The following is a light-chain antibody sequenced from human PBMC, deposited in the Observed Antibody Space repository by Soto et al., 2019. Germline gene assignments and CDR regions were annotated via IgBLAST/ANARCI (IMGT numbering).Light chain of an antibody. CDR1: QSVSSNN. V-gene: IGKV3-20*01. CDR3: QQYGRAPFT. J-gene: IGKJ3*01. CDR2: GAS. Sequence: EIALPQSPGALSLSPGARATLSCRASQSVSSNNLAWYQQRAGQAPRVGIYGASTRATGSPERFSGSGSGTDFALTISRLEPEDFSLYYSQQYGRAPFTFGPGNNVDIK.